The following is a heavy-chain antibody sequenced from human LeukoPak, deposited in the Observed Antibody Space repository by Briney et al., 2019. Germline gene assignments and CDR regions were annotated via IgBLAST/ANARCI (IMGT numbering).Heavy chain of an antibody. CDR1: GYTFTSYD. Sequence: ASVKVSCKASGYTFTSYDINWVRQATGQGLEWMGWMNPNSGNTGYAQKFQGRVTMTRNTSTSTAYMELSSLRSEDTAVYYCARGTDYVWGSYMTPLGYWGQGTLVTVSS. CDR2: MNPNSGNT. CDR3: ARGTDYVWGSYMTPLGY. J-gene: IGHJ4*02. D-gene: IGHD3-16*01. V-gene: IGHV1-8*01.